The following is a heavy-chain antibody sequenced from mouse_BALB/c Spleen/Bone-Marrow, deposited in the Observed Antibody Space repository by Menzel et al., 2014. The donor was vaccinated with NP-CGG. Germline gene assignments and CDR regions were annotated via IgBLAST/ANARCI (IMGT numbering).Heavy chain of an antibody. Sequence: QVQLQQPGTEVVRPGASVKLSCKASGYSFTTYRMNWVKQRPGQGLEWIGMIHPSDSETRLNQKFKDKATLTVDKSSSTAYMQLNSPTSEDSAVYYCAREKVYYGISWFAYWGQGTLVTVSA. V-gene: IGHV1-61*01. CDR1: GYSFTTYR. CDR3: AREKVYYGISWFAY. D-gene: IGHD2-1*01. CDR2: IHPSDSET. J-gene: IGHJ3*01.